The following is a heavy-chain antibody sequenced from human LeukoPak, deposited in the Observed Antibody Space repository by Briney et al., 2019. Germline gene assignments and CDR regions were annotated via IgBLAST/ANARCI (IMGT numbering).Heavy chain of an antibody. Sequence: GGSLRLSCAASGFTFSSYSMNWVRQAPGKGLEWVSYISSSSGTIYYADSVKGRFTISRDNAKSSLYLQMNSLRAEDTAVYYCARDSRGYSTYFDYWGQGTLVTVSS. J-gene: IGHJ4*02. CDR3: ARDSRGYSTYFDY. V-gene: IGHV3-48*01. CDR1: GFTFSSYS. D-gene: IGHD3-22*01. CDR2: ISSSSGTI.